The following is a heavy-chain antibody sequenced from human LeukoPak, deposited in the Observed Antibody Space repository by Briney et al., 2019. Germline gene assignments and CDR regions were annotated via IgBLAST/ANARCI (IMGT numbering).Heavy chain of an antibody. V-gene: IGHV1-69*05. CDR1: GGTFSSYA. CDR3: ARMSVRGVIDGWAYPQHNAFDI. J-gene: IGHJ3*02. CDR2: IIPIFGTA. Sequence: ASVKVSCKASGGTFSSYAISWVRQAPGQGLEWMGGIIPIFGTANYAQKFQGRVTITTDESTSTACMELSSLRSEDTAVYYCARMSVRGVIDGWAYPQHNAFDIWGQGTMVTVSS. D-gene: IGHD3-10*01.